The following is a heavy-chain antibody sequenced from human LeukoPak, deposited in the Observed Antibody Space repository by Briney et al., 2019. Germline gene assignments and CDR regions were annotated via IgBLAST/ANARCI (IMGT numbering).Heavy chain of an antibody. Sequence: GGSMILSSAAPGFTFTTSTMNWVRPAPGRGLEWVSGNSGGVGSTYYADSVKGRFTISRDNSKKTLYVQMDSLRAEDTALYYCARELWHQPDYWGQGTLVTVSS. CDR2: NSGGVGST. V-gene: IGHV3-23*01. J-gene: IGHJ4*02. CDR1: GFTFTTST. CDR3: ARELWHQPDY. D-gene: IGHD3-10*01.